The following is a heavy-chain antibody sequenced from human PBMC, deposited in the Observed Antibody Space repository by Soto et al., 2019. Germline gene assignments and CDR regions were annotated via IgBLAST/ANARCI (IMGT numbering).Heavy chain of an antibody. CDR3: ATDSRRISRTNLPPNYYGMDV. D-gene: IGHD2-2*01. CDR2: IIPVVGTQ. CDR1: GGTFTNFA. Sequence: QVQLAQSGTEVKKPGSSVQVSCKASGGTFTNFAISWVRQAPGQGLEWMGGIIPVVGTQNDAQRLQGRVTITADKSTSTVYMDLSSLRSDDTAVYYCATDSRRISRTNLPPNYYGMDVWGQGTTFTVSS. V-gene: IGHV1-69*06. J-gene: IGHJ6*02.